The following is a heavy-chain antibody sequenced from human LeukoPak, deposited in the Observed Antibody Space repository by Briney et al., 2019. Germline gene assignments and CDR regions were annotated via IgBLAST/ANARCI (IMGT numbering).Heavy chain of an antibody. CDR2: ISGSGGST. J-gene: IGHJ4*02. V-gene: IGHV3-23*01. D-gene: IGHD3-10*01. CDR1: GFTFNIYS. CDR3: AKFGRWFGELLPSYYDY. Sequence: TGGSLRLSCAASGFTFNIYSMNWVRQAPGKGLEWVSAISGSGGSTFHADSVKGRFTISRDNSKNTLSLQMNSLRAEDTAVYYCAKFGRWFGELLPSYYDYWGQGTLVTVSS.